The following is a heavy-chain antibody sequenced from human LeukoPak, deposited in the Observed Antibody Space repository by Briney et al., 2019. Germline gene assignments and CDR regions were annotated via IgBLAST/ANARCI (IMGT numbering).Heavy chain of an antibody. CDR2: INPNSGGT. CDR1: GYTFTGYY. J-gene: IGHJ5*02. CDR3: ARGLYYDILTGYPWFDP. V-gene: IGHV1-2*02. Sequence: ASVKVSCKASGYTFTGYYMHWVRQAPGQGLEWMGWINPNSGGTNYAQKFQGRVTMTRDTSISTAYMELSRLTSDDTAVYYCARGLYYDILTGYPWFDPWGQGTLVTVSS. D-gene: IGHD3-9*01.